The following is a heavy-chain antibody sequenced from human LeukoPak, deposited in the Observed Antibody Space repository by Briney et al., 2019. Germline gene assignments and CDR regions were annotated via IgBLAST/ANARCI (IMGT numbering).Heavy chain of an antibody. Sequence: PSETLSLTCTVSGGSISSNNYYWSWIRQPPGKGLEWIGSFPYSGSAYYNPSLKSRVTLSIDTSKNQFSLRLNSVTAADTAVYYCARDLGYSFSGPKGYWGQGTLVTVSS. D-gene: IGHD3-10*01. J-gene: IGHJ4*02. CDR2: FPYSGSA. V-gene: IGHV4-39*07. CDR3: ARDLGYSFSGPKGY. CDR1: GGSISSNNYY.